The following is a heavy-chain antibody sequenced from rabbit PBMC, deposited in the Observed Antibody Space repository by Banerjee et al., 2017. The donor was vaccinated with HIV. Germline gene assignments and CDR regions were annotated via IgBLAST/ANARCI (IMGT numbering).Heavy chain of an antibody. CDR1: GFSFSSSYW. V-gene: IGHV1S45*01. CDR3: ARDPPGGDYSFNL. D-gene: IGHD2-1*01. Sequence: QQQLVESGGDLVKPEGSLTLTCTASGFSFSSSYWICWVRQAPGKGLEWIACIYTINGGTAYASWAKGRFTISKTSSTTVTLQMTSLTAADTATYFCARDPPGGDYSFNLWGQGTLVTVS. J-gene: IGHJ4*01. CDR2: IYTINGGT.